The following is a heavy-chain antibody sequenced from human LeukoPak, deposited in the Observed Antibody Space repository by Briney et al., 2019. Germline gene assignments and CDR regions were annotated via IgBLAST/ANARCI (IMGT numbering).Heavy chain of an antibody. CDR1: GFTFDDYA. Sequence: GGSLRLSCAASGFTFDDYAMHWVRQAPGKGLEWVSGISWNSGSIGYADSVKGRFTISRDNSKNTLYLQMNSLRAEDTAVYYCARDGYYYDSSGYRGYYFDYWGQGTLVTVSS. D-gene: IGHD3-22*01. J-gene: IGHJ4*02. CDR2: ISWNSGSI. V-gene: IGHV3-9*01. CDR3: ARDGYYYDSSGYRGYYFDY.